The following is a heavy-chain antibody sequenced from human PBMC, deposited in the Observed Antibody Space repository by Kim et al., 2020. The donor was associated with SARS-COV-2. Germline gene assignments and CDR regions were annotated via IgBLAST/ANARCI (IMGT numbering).Heavy chain of an antibody. CDR2: IRSKAYGGTT. CDR1: GFTFGDYA. D-gene: IGHD2-2*01. Sequence: GGSLRLSCTASGFTFGDYAMSWVRQAPGKGLEWVGFIRSKAYGGTTEYAASVKGRFTISRDDSKSIAYLQMNSLKTEDTAVYYCTREASHCSSTSCYPVAYYYYGMDVWGQGTTVTVSS. V-gene: IGHV3-49*04. J-gene: IGHJ6*02. CDR3: TREASHCSSTSCYPVAYYYYGMDV.